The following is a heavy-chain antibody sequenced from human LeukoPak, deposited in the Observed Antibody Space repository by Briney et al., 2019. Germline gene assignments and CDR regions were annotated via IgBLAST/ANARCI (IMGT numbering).Heavy chain of an antibody. CDR1: AGSFSGYY. D-gene: IGHD2-15*01. Sequence: PSETLSLTCAVYAGSFSGYYWSWIRQPPGKGLEWIGEINHSGSTNYNPSLKGRVTISVDTSKDQFSLKLSSVTAADTAVYYCARSNPILGYCSGGSCYLLDYWGQGTLVTVSS. CDR2: INHSGST. CDR3: ARSNPILGYCSGGSCYLLDY. V-gene: IGHV4-34*01. J-gene: IGHJ4*02.